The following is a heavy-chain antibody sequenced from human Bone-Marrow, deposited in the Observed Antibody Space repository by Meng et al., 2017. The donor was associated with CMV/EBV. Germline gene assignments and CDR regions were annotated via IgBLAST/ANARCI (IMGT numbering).Heavy chain of an antibody. CDR2: VYNSGRP. D-gene: IGHD6-19*01. Sequence: SETLSLTCSVSGGSISRYYWSWIRQPPGKGLEWIGYVYNSGRPNYNPSLKSRVTISVDTSKNQFSLKLSSVTAADTAVYYCARGSPNNGWYQIDYWGQGTLVTVSS. CDR3: ARGSPNNGWYQIDY. J-gene: IGHJ4*02. CDR1: GGSISRYY. V-gene: IGHV4-59*01.